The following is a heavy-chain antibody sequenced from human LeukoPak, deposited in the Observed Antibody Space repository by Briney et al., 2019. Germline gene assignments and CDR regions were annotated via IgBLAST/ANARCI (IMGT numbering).Heavy chain of an antibody. J-gene: IGHJ4*02. CDR2: ISSSSSYI. V-gene: IGHV3-21*01. CDR1: GFTFSSYS. Sequence: GGSLRLSCAASGFTFSSYSMTRVRQAPGKGLEWVSSISSSSSYIYYADSVKGRFTISRDNAKNSLYQQMNSLRAEDTAVYYCARSEGNIAVAAYYFDYWGQGTLVTVSS. D-gene: IGHD6-19*01. CDR3: ARSEGNIAVAAYYFDY.